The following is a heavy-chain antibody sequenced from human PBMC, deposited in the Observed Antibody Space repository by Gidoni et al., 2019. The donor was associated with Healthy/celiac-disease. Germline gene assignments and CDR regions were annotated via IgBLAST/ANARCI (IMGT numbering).Heavy chain of an antibody. CDR1: GFPFSSYG. J-gene: IGHJ3*02. CDR3: AKDGVSSTSTEDAFDI. D-gene: IGHD2-2*01. V-gene: IGHV3-30*18. Sequence: QVQLVESGGGVVQPGRSLRLSCAASGFPFSSYGMPWVRQAPGKGLEWVAVISYDGSNKYYADSVKGRFTISRDNSKNTLYLQMNSLRAEDTAVYYCAKDGVSSTSTEDAFDIWGQGTMVTVSS. CDR2: ISYDGSNK.